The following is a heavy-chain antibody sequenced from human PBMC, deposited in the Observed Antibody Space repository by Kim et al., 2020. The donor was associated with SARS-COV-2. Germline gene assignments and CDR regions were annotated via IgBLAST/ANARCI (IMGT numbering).Heavy chain of an antibody. CDR1: GFTFSSYW. D-gene: IGHD6-19*01. Sequence: GGSLRLSCAASGFTFSSYWMSWVRQAPGKGLEWVANIKQDGSEKYYVDSVKGRFTISRDNAKNSLYLQMNSLRAEDTAVYYCARESVRGGAVAGTAQYYFDYWGPGTLVTVSS. J-gene: IGHJ4*02. CDR2: IKQDGSEK. V-gene: IGHV3-7*03. CDR3: ARESVRGGAVAGTAQYYFDY.